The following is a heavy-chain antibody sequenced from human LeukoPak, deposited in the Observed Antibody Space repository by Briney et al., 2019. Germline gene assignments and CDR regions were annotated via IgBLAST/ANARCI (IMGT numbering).Heavy chain of an antibody. CDR3: ARDHRGLDY. Sequence: GGSLRLSCAASGFTFSSYSMNWVRQAPGKGLEWVSYISSSSTIYYADSVKGRFTISRDNAKNSLYLQMNSLRDEDTAVYYCARDHRGLDYWGQGTLVTVSS. J-gene: IGHJ4*02. V-gene: IGHV3-48*02. CDR1: GFTFSSYS. D-gene: IGHD3-16*01. CDR2: ISSSSTI.